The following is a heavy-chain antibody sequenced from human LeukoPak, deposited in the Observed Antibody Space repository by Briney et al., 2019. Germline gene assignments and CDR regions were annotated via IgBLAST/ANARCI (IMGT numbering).Heavy chain of an antibody. CDR2: ISGTGGST. Sequence: RGSLRLSCAASGFSFSSYAMSWVRQAPGKGLEWVSSISGTGGSTYYADSVKGRFTISRDNSKNTLYLQMNSLRAEDTAVYYCARAVYGGLTYYFDYWGQGTLVTVSS. CDR1: GFSFSSYA. V-gene: IGHV3-23*01. D-gene: IGHD4-23*01. J-gene: IGHJ4*02. CDR3: ARAVYGGLTYYFDY.